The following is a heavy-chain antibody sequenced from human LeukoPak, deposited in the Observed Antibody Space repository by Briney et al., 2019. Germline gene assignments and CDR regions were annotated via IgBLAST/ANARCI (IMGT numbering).Heavy chain of an antibody. CDR1: GYTFTSYG. D-gene: IGHD7-27*01. V-gene: IGHV1-18*01. Sequence: ASVKVSCKASGYTFTSYGISWVRQAPGQGLKWMGWISAYNGNTNYAQKLQGRVTMTTDTSTKKAYMELRSLRSDDTAVYYCARENLGYGMDVWGQGTTVTVSS. J-gene: IGHJ6*02. CDR3: ARENLGYGMDV. CDR2: ISAYNGNT.